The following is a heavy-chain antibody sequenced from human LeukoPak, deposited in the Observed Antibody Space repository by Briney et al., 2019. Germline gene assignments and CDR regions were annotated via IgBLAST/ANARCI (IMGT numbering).Heavy chain of an antibody. Sequence: GESLKISCEASGYSFTSYWIGWVRQVPGKGLEWMGIIDPSDSENRYTPSFQGQVTISVDKSLTPAYLQWNSLKASDTAMYYCARQTAMGRSGDYWGQGTLVTVSS. D-gene: IGHD5-18*01. V-gene: IGHV5-51*01. CDR1: GYSFTSYW. CDR2: IDPSDSEN. CDR3: ARQTAMGRSGDY. J-gene: IGHJ4*02.